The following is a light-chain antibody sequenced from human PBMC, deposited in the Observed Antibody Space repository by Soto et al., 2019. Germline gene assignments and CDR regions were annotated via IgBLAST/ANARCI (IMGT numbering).Light chain of an antibody. CDR3: SSYTSSSAPYV. Sequence: QSALTQPASVSGSPVQSITISCTGTSSDVGGYNYVSWYQQHPGTAPKLMIFDVINRPSGVSNRFSGSKSGNTASLTISGLQAEDEADYYCSSYTSSSAPYVFGTGTKVTVL. CDR1: SSDVGGYNY. J-gene: IGLJ1*01. CDR2: DVI. V-gene: IGLV2-14*03.